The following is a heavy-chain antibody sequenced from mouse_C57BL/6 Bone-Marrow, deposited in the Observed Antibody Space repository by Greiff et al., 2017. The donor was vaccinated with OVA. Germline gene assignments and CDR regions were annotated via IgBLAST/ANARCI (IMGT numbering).Heavy chain of an antibody. CDR3: ARREGLLLRSAWFAY. D-gene: IGHD1-1*01. V-gene: IGHV1-81*01. CDR1: GYTFTSYG. CDR2: IYPRSGNT. J-gene: IGHJ3*01. Sequence: QVQLQQSGAELARPGASVKLSCKASGYTFTSYGISWVKQRTGQGLEWIGEIYPRSGNTYYNEKFKGKATLTADKSSSTAYMELRSLTSEDSAVYFCARREGLLLRSAWFAYWGQGTLVTVS.